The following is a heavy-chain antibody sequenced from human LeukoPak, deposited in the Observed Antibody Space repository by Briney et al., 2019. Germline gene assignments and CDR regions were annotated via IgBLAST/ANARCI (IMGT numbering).Heavy chain of an antibody. CDR3: ARSPSITMIES. Sequence: GGSLRLSCAASGFTFSSYSMNWVRQAPGKGLEWVSYISSSSSTIYYADSVKGRFTISRDNAKNSLYLQMNSLRAEDTAVYYCARSPSITMIESWGQGTMVTVSS. CDR1: GFTFSSYS. CDR2: ISSSSSTI. V-gene: IGHV3-48*01. D-gene: IGHD3-22*01. J-gene: IGHJ3*01.